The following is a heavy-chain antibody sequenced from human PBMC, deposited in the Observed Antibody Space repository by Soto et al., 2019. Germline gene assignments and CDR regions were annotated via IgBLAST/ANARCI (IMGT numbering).Heavy chain of an antibody. CDR3: AKDGTWIQLWFNY. Sequence: EVQLLESGGGLVQPGGSLRLSCAASGFTFSTYAMTWVRQAPGKGLEWVSSISGSGGSTYYADSVKGRFTISRDNSKNTLYLEMNSLRAEDTAVYYCAKDGTWIQLWFNYWGQGTLFTVSS. V-gene: IGHV3-23*01. CDR1: GFTFSTYA. J-gene: IGHJ4*02. CDR2: ISGSGGST. D-gene: IGHD5-18*01.